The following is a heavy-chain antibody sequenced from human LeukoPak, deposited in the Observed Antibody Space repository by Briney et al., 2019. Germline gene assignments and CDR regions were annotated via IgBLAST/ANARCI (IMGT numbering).Heavy chain of an antibody. CDR2: INPNSGGT. J-gene: IGHJ4*02. CDR1: GYTFTGYY. CDR3: ARVPLYCSGGSCYLSGAYFDY. V-gene: IGHV1-2*02. D-gene: IGHD2-15*01. Sequence: ASVKVSCKASGYTFTGYYMHWVRQAPGQGLEWMGWINPNSGGTNYAQKFQGRVTMTRDTSISTAYMELSRLRSDDTAVYYCARVPLYCSGGSCYLSGAYFDYWGQGTLVTVSS.